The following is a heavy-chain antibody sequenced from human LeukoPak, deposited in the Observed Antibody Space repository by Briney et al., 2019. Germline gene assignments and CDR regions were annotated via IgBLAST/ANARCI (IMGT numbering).Heavy chain of an antibody. CDR2: ISGSGGST. Sequence: PGGSLRLSCAASGFTFSSYAMSWVRQAPGKGLEWVSAISGSGGSTYYADSVKGRFTISRDNSKNTLYLQMNSLRAEDTAVYYCAKVKVVGYYGSGSYQNYWGQGTLVTVSS. V-gene: IGHV3-23*01. D-gene: IGHD3-10*01. CDR1: GFTFSSYA. J-gene: IGHJ4*02. CDR3: AKVKVVGYYGSGSYQNY.